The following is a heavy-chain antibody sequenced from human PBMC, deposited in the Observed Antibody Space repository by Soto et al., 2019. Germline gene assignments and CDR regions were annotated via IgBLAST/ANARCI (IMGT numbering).Heavy chain of an antibody. CDR2: IYYSGST. D-gene: IGHD4-4*01. CDR3: ARHVTTVTTTYYYGMDV. J-gene: IGHJ6*02. V-gene: IGHV4-39*01. Sequence: MSLTCTVSGGSISSSSYYWGWIRQPPGKGLEWIGSIYYSGSTYYNPSLKSRVTISVDTSKNQFSLKLSSVTAADTAVYYCARHVTTVTTTYYYGMDVWGQGTTVTVSS. CDR1: GGSISSSSYY.